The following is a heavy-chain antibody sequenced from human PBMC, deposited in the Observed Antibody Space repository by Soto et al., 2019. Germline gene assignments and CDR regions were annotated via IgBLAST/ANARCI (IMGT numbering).Heavy chain of an antibody. CDR2: IRSKANSYAT. J-gene: IGHJ6*02. V-gene: IGHV3-73*02. CDR3: TSDTARVYYGMDV. CDR1: GFTFSGSA. Sequence: EVQLVESGGGLVQPGGSLKLSCAASGFTFSGSAMHWVHQASGKGLEWVGRIRSKANSYATAYAASVKGRFTISRDDSKNTAYLQMNSLKTEDTAVYYCTSDTARVYYGMDVWGQGTTVTVSS. D-gene: IGHD5-18*01.